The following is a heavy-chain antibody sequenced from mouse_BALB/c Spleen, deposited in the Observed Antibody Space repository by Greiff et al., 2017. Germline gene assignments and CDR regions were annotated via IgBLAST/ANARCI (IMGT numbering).Heavy chain of an antibody. Sequence: QVQLKQSGPELVKPGASVRISCKASGYTFTSYYIHWVKQRPGQGLEWIGWIYPGNVNTKYNEKFKGKATLTADKSSSTAYMQLSSLTSEDSAVYFCARRGGYEGYAMDYWGQGTSVTVSS. D-gene: IGHD3-1*01. CDR2: IYPGNVNT. V-gene: IGHV1S56*01. J-gene: IGHJ4*01. CDR3: ARRGGYEGYAMDY. CDR1: GYTFTSYY.